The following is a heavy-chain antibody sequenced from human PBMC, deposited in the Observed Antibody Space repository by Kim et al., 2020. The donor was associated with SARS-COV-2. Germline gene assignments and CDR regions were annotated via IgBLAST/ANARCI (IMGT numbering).Heavy chain of an antibody. J-gene: IGHJ4*02. Sequence: GGSLRLSCAASGFTFTTHWMAWVRQVPGKGLEWVANINQDGSAKFYVDSVKARFPISRDNAKNSLYLQMNSLRVEDTAVYYCVRSIDYWGQGTLVAVSS. D-gene: IGHD6-6*01. CDR2: INQDGSAK. CDR3: VRSIDY. V-gene: IGHV3-7*01. CDR1: GFTFTTHW.